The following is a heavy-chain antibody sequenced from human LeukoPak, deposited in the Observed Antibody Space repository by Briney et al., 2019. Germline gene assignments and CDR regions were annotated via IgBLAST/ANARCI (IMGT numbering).Heavy chain of an antibody. J-gene: IGHJ4*02. CDR1: GFTFSSYA. CDR3: AHVPRNYYDSSGYFDY. Sequence: PGGSLRLSCAASGFTFSSYAMSWVRQAPGKGLEWVSAISGSGGSTYYADSVKGRFTISRDNSKNTLYLQMNSLRAEDTAVYYCAHVPRNYYDSSGYFDYWGQGTLVTVSS. D-gene: IGHD3-22*01. CDR2: ISGSGGST. V-gene: IGHV3-23*01.